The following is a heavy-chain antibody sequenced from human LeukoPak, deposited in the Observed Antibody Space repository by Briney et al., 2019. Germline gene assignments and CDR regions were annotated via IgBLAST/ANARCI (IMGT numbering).Heavy chain of an antibody. V-gene: IGHV1-18*01. CDR2: ISASNGDT. CDR1: GYNFINYG. D-gene: IGHD5/OR15-5a*01. CDR3: ARDVTVSVFDY. Sequence: ASVKVSCKASGYNFINYGISWVRQAPGQGLEWMGWISASNGDTDYAQMFQGRVTLTTDTSTSTAYMELRSLRSDDTAVYYCARDVTVSVFDYWGQGSLVTVSS. J-gene: IGHJ4*02.